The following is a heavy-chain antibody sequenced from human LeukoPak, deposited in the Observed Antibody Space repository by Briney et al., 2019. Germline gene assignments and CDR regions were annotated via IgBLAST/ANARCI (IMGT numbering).Heavy chain of an antibody. CDR1: GGTFSRYA. CDR3: ARVGGDGYNLVFQH. D-gene: IGHD5-24*01. J-gene: IGHJ1*01. V-gene: IGHV1-69*05. CDR2: IIPIFGTA. Sequence: ASVNVSCKASGGTFSRYAISWVRQAPGQGLAWMGRIIPIFGTANYAQKFQGRVTITTDESTSTAYMELSSLRSEDTAVYYCARVGGDGYNLVFQHWGQGTLVTVSS.